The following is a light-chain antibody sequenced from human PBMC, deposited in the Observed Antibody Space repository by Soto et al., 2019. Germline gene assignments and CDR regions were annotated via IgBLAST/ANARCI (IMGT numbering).Light chain of an antibody. J-gene: IGLJ1*01. CDR1: SGHSRYA. Sequence: QLVLTQSPSASASLGASVKLTCTLSSGHSRYAIAWHQQQPEKGPRFLMKLNSDGSHSKGDGIPDRFSGSSSGAEPYLTISSLQSEDEADYYCQTWGSGIRVFGTGTKLTVL. V-gene: IGLV4-69*02. CDR3: QTWGSGIRV. CDR2: LNSDGSH.